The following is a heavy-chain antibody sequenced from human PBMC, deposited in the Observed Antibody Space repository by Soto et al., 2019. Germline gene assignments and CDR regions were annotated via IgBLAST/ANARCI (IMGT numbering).Heavy chain of an antibody. CDR3: ARTPRGQWELPYYYYGMDV. Sequence: QVRLVESGGGVVQPGRSLRLSCAASGFTFSSYAMHWVRQAPGKGLEWVAVISYDGSNKYYADSVKGRFTISRDNSKNTLYPQTNSLRAEDTAVYYCARTPRGQWELPYYYYGMDVWGQGTTVTVSS. D-gene: IGHD1-26*01. CDR1: GFTFSSYA. CDR2: ISYDGSNK. V-gene: IGHV3-30-3*01. J-gene: IGHJ6*02.